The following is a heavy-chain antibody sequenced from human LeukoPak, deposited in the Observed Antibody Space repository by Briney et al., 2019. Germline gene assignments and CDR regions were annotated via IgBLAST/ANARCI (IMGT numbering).Heavy chain of an antibody. Sequence: ASVKVSCKASGYTFTSYYMHWVRQAPGQGLEWMGIINPSGGSTSYAQKFQGRVTMTRDTSTSTVYMELSSLRSEDTAVYYCASEISGYSYGSGSLAGYYYGMDVWGQGTTVTVSS. V-gene: IGHV1-46*01. CDR3: ASEISGYSYGSGSLAGYYYGMDV. CDR2: INPSGGST. J-gene: IGHJ6*02. CDR1: GYTFTSYY. D-gene: IGHD5-18*01.